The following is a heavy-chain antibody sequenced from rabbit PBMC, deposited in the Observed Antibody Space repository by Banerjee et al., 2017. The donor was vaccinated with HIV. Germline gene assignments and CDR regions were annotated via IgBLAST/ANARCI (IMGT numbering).Heavy chain of an antibody. D-gene: IGHD4-1*01. J-gene: IGHJ3*01. CDR2: IYAGSTGTT. Sequence: QSLEESGGDLVKPGASLTLTCTASGFSFGSVNWIYWVRQAPGKGLEWIGTIYAGSTGTTDYASWAKGRFTISKTSSTTVTLQVTSLTAADTATYFCARDLTGVIGWNFGWWGQGTLVTVS. V-gene: IGHV1S40*01. CDR3: ARDLTGVIGWNFGW. CDR1: GFSFGSVNW.